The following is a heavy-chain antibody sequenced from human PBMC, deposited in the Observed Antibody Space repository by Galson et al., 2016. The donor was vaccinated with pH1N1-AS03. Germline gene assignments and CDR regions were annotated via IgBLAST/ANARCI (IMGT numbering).Heavy chain of an antibody. CDR1: GFNFSASA. V-gene: IGHV3-73*01. Sequence: SLRLSCAASGFNFSASAMHWVRQTSGKGLEWIGRIRAKPNNYATEFAAPVRGRFTIPKDDSKNTAFLKMNSLKIQDTAVYYCTRHPRRAAGGLGGFDPWGQGTLVTVSS. D-gene: IGHD6-13*01. CDR3: TRHPRRAAGGLGGFDP. J-gene: IGHJ5*02. CDR2: IRAKPNNYAT.